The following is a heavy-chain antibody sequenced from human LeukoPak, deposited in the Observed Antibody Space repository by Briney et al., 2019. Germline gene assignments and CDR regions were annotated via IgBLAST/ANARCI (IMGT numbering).Heavy chain of an antibody. Sequence: PGGSLRLSCAASGFTFSSYGMHWVRQAPGKGLEWVAVISYDGSNKYYADSVKGRFTISRDNSKNTLYLQMNSLRAEDTAVYYCAKDPGYSSSWYVDYWGQGTLVTVSS. CDR2: ISYDGSNK. CDR3: AKDPGYSSSWYVDY. CDR1: GFTFSSYG. V-gene: IGHV3-30*18. J-gene: IGHJ4*02. D-gene: IGHD6-13*01.